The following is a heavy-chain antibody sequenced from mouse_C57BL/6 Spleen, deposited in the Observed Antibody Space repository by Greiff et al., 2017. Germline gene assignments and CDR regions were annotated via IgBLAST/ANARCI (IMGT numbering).Heavy chain of an antibody. D-gene: IGHD4-1*01. CDR2: IDPGTGGT. J-gene: IGHJ3*01. CDR1: GYTFTDYE. CDR3: AGLRNWDGAFAY. Sequence: VQLQQSGAELVRPGASVTLSCKASGYTFTDYEMHWVKQTPVHGLEWIGAIDPGTGGTAYNQKFKGKAILTADKSSSTAYMELRSLTSEDSAVYYCAGLRNWDGAFAYWGQGTLVTVSA. V-gene: IGHV1-15*01.